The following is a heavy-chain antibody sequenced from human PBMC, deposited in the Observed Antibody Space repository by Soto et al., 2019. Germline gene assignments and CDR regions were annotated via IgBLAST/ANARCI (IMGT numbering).Heavy chain of an antibody. CDR2: ISAYNGNT. J-gene: IGHJ4*02. D-gene: IGHD6-19*01. CDR3: ARDSPRGSSGWYYFDY. CDR1: GYTFTSYG. V-gene: IGHV1-18*01. Sequence: QVQLVQSGAEVKKPGASVKVSCKASGYTFTSYGISWVRQAPGPGLEWMGWISAYNGNTNYAQKLQGRVTMTTDTPTSTAYMELRSLRSDDTAVYYCARDSPRGSSGWYYFDYWGQGTLVTVSS.